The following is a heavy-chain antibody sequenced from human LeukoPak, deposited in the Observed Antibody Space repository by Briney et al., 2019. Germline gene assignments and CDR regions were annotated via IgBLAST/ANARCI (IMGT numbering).Heavy chain of an antibody. CDR3: ARGYSPSIRTTGNDY. CDR2: INGSGGST. V-gene: IGHV3-23*01. D-gene: IGHD1-1*01. J-gene: IGHJ4*02. CDR1: GFTFNSYV. Sequence: PGGSLRLSCAASGFTFNSYVMTWVRQAPGKGLEWVSDINGSGGSTSYTQKFQGRVTMTRDTSTSTVYMELSSLRSEDTAVYYCARGYSPSIRTTGNDYWGQGTLVTVSS.